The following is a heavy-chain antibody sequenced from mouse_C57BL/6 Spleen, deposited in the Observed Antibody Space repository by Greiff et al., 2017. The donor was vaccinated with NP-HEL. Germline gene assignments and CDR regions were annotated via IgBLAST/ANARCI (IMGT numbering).Heavy chain of an antibody. Sequence: QVQLQQSGAELVKPGASVKISCKASGYAFSSYWMNWVKQRPGKGLEWIGQIYPGDGDTNYNGKFKGKATLTADKSSSTAYMPLSSLTSEDSAVYFCARLGVITTAPYYFDYWGQGTTLTVSS. CDR2: IYPGDGDT. J-gene: IGHJ2*01. D-gene: IGHD1-1*01. V-gene: IGHV1-80*01. CDR3: ARLGVITTAPYYFDY. CDR1: GYAFSSYW.